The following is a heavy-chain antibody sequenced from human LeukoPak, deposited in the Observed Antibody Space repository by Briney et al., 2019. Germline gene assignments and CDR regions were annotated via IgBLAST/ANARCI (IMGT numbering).Heavy chain of an antibody. J-gene: IGHJ4*02. Sequence: AGGSPRLSCAASGFTFSYWMSWVRQPPGKGLEWVANIKHDGSEKYYVDSVKGRFTISRDNAKNSLYLQMNSLRAEDTAVYYCARVGTAEGTLEDYWGQGTLVTVSS. CDR1: GFTFSYW. V-gene: IGHV3-7*01. CDR2: IKHDGSEK. D-gene: IGHD6-13*01. CDR3: ARVGTAEGTLEDY.